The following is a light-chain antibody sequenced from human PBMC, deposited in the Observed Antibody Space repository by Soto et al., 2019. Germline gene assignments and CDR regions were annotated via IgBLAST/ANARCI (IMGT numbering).Light chain of an antibody. CDR3: QQRSNWLT. Sequence: EIVLTQSPATLSLSPGERATLSCRASQSVGSYLAWYQQKPGQAPRLLIYDASNRATGIPARFSGSGSGTDFTLTISGLDPEDFAVYFCQQRSNWLTFGGGTKVEIK. V-gene: IGKV3-11*01. CDR2: DAS. CDR1: QSVGSY. J-gene: IGKJ4*01.